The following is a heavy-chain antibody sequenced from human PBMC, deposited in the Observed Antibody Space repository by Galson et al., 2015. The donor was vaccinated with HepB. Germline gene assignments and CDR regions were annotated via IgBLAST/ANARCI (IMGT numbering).Heavy chain of an antibody. CDR1: GYSFTDHY. V-gene: IGHV1-2*02. J-gene: IGHJ5*02. CDR2: VHPNSGVT. D-gene: IGHD2/OR15-2a*01. Sequence: SVKVSCKASGYSFTDHYIHWVRQAPGQGLEWMRWVHPNSGVTNSAQKFDGRVTMTRDTSISTAYMELSRLRSDDTAVYYCAILDFLTPFDPWGQGTLVTVSS. CDR3: AILDFLTPFDP.